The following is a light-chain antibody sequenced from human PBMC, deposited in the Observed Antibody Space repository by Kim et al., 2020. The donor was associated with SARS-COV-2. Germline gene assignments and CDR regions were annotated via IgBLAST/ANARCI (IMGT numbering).Light chain of an antibody. CDR3: QQYSSYPVS. CDR2: KAS. J-gene: IGKJ2*01. CDR1: QSISSS. V-gene: IGKV1-5*03. Sequence: SASVGDRVTITCRASQSISSSLAWYQQKPEKAPKVMIYKASSLESGVPSRFSGSGSGTEFTLTISSLQPDDFATYYCQQYSSYPVSFGQGTKLEI.